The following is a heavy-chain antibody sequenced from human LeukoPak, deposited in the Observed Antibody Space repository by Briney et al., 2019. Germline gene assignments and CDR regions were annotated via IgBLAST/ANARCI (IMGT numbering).Heavy chain of an antibody. D-gene: IGHD5-12*01. CDR2: ITHSGST. V-gene: IGHV4-34*01. CDR3: ARGGYSGYADLGKRFDY. Sequence: TSETLSLTCAGYGVSFSGYYWSWIRHPPGKGLEAVGEITHSGSTNYNSSLKNRITISVDTSKNQFSLKLSSVPAAATAVYYCARGGYSGYADLGKRFDYWGQGTLVTVSS. J-gene: IGHJ4*02. CDR1: GVSFSGYY.